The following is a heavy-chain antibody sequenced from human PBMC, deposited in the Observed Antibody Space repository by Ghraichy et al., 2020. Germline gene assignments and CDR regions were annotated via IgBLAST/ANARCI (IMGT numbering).Heavy chain of an antibody. J-gene: IGHJ4*02. CDR2: ISGSGGST. V-gene: IGHV3-23*01. CDR3: AKEVRFLEWLLPIDY. D-gene: IGHD3-3*01. CDR1: GFPFSSYA. Sequence: GGSLRLSCAASGFPFSSYAMSWVRQAPGKGLEWVSAISGSGGSTYYADSVKGRFTISRDNSKNTLYLQMNSLRAEDTAVYYCAKEVRFLEWLLPIDYWGQGSLVTVSS.